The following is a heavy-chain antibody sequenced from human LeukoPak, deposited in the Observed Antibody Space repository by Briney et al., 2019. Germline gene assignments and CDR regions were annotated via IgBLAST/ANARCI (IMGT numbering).Heavy chain of an antibody. CDR3: ARRRGYSYGDDAFDI. Sequence: PGGSLRLSCAASGFTVSSNYMSWVRQAPGKGLEWVSVIYSGGSTYYADSVKGRFTISRHNSKNTLYLQKNSLRAEDTAVYYCARRRGYSYGDDAFDIWGQGTMVTVSS. J-gene: IGHJ3*02. CDR1: GFTVSSNY. CDR2: IYSGGST. V-gene: IGHV3-53*04. D-gene: IGHD5-18*01.